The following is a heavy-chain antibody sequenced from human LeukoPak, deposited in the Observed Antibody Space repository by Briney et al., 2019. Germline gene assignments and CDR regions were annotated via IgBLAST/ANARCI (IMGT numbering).Heavy chain of an antibody. J-gene: IGHJ4*02. V-gene: IGHV4-34*01. Sequence: PSETLSLTCAVYGGSFTGYYWSWIRQPPGEGLEWIGEIHPNGRTNYNPSLKSRVATSVDTSKNEFSLKLSSVTAADTAVYYCASLGMVRGVIINSRWGQGTLVTVSS. CDR3: ASLGMVRGVIINSR. CDR2: IHPNGRT. D-gene: IGHD3-10*01. CDR1: GGSFTGYY.